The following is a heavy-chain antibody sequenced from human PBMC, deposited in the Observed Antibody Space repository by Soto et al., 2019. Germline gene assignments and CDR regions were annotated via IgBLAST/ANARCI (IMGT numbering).Heavy chain of an antibody. CDR3: AGGPNSSGWYNY. Sequence: GGSLRLSCAASGFTFSSYAMSWVRQAPGKGLEWVSAISGSGGSTYYADSVKGRFTIPRDNSKNTLYLQMNSLRAEDTAVYYCAGGPNSSGWYNYWGQGTLVTVSS. J-gene: IGHJ4*02. V-gene: IGHV3-23*01. D-gene: IGHD6-19*01. CDR1: GFTFSSYA. CDR2: ISGSGGST.